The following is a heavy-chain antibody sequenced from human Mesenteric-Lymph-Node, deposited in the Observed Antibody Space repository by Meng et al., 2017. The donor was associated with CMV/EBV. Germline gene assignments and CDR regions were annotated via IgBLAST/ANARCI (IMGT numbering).Heavy chain of an antibody. CDR2: IYYSGST. CDR1: GGSISSSSYY. CDR3: ARHWAAAAPYFDY. V-gene: IGHV4-39*01. D-gene: IGHD6-13*01. J-gene: IGHJ4*02. Sequence: TVSGGSISSSSYYWGWIRQPTGKGLEWIGSIYYSGSTYYNPSLKSRVTISVDTSKNQFSLKLSSVTAADTAVYYCARHWAAAAPYFDYWGQGTLVTVSS.